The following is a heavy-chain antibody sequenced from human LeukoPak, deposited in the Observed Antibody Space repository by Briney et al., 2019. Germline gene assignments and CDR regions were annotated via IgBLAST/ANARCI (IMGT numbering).Heavy chain of an antibody. J-gene: IGHJ4*02. CDR2: IRYDGSNK. CDR1: GFTFSSYG. D-gene: IGHD3-10*01. V-gene: IGHV3-30*02. CDR3: AKDWYYGSGSFPPAIDY. Sequence: GGSLRLSCAASGFTFSSYGMYWVRQAPGKGLEWVAFIRYDGSNKYYADSVKGRFTISRDNSKNTLNLQMNSLRAEDTAVYYCAKDWYYGSGSFPPAIDYWGQGTLVTVSS.